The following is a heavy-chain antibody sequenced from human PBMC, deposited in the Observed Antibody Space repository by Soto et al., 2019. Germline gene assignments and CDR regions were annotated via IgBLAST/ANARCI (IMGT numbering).Heavy chain of an antibody. D-gene: IGHD2-2*01. V-gene: IGHV6-1*01. CDR1: GDSVSSNSAA. Sequence: SETLSLTCAISGDSVSSNSAAWSWIRQSPSRGLEWLGRTYYRSRWHIDYSVSVKSRISVNPDTSKNQFSLHLNSVTPEDTAVYYCARDVYDLPAAPAGMDVWGQGTTVTVSS. J-gene: IGHJ6*02. CDR2: TYYRSRWHI. CDR3: ARDVYDLPAAPAGMDV.